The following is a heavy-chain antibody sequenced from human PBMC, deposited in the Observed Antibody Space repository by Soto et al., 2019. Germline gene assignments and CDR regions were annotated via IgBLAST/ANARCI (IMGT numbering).Heavy chain of an antibody. J-gene: IGHJ3*02. CDR3: AKTANGWFSAFDI. D-gene: IGHD6-19*01. CDR2: ISGSGGTT. CDR1: GFTFSSYA. V-gene: IGHV3-23*01. Sequence: EVQLLESGGGLVQPGGSLRLSCAASGFTFSSYAMSWVRQAPGKGLEWVSAISGSGGTTYYADSVKGRFTFSRDNSKNTLYLQMNSLSAEDTAVYDCAKTANGWFSAFDIWGQGTMVTVSS.